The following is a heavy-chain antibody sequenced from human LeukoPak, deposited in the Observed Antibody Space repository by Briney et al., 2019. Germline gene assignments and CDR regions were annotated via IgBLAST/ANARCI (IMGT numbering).Heavy chain of an antibody. CDR1: GFTFSDYY. D-gene: IGHD6-19*01. J-gene: IGHJ3*02. V-gene: IGHV3-11*04. CDR3: AGYSSGWFGAFHI. Sequence: GGSLRRSCAASGFTFSDYYMNWIRQAPGKGLEWISYISSSGGTIYYADSVKGRFTISTYNAKNSLYLQMNSLRAEDTAVYYCAGYSSGWFGAFHIWGQGTMVTVSS. CDR2: ISSSGGTI.